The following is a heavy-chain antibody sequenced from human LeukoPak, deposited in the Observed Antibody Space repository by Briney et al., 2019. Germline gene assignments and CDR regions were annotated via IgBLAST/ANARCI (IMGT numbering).Heavy chain of an antibody. CDR3: ARDLNSGSDY. D-gene: IGHD1-26*01. CDR1: GGTSSSYA. CDR2: IIPIFGTA. Sequence: SVKVSCKASGGTSSSYAISWVRQAPGQGLEWMGGIIPIFGTANYAQKFQGRVTITADESTSTAYMELSSLRSEGTAVYYCARDLNSGSDYWGQGTLVTVSS. J-gene: IGHJ4*02. V-gene: IGHV1-69*13.